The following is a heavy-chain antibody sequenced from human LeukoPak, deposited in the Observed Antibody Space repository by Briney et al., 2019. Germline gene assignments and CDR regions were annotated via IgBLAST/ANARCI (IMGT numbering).Heavy chain of an antibody. J-gene: IGHJ3*02. CDR1: GGSVSSGSYY. Sequence: PSETLSLTCTVSGGSVSSGSYYWSWIRQPPGKGLEWIGYIYYSGSTNYNPSLKSRVTISVDTSKNQFSLKLSSVTAADTAVYYCAREAVRTANFDAFDIWGQGTMVTVSS. CDR3: AREAVRTANFDAFDI. V-gene: IGHV4-61*01. CDR2: IYYSGST. D-gene: IGHD2-2*01.